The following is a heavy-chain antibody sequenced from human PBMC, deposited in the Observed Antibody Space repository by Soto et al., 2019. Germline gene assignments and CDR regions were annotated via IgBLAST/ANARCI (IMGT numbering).Heavy chain of an antibody. CDR2: IKSKTDGGTT. V-gene: IGHV3-15*01. Sequence: GGSLRLSCAASGFTFSNAWMSWVRQAPGKGLEWVGRIKSKTDGGTTDYAAPVKGRFTISRDDSKNTLYLQMNSLKTEDTAVYYRTSLGGWPYGYSGYDRLDYWGQGTLVTVSS. CDR3: TSLGGWPYGYSGYDRLDY. CDR1: GFTFSNAW. J-gene: IGHJ4*02. D-gene: IGHD5-12*01.